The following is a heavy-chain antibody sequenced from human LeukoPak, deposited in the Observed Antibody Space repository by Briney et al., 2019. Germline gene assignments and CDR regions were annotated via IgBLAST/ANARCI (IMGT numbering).Heavy chain of an antibody. CDR1: GGTFSSYA. Sequence: GASVKVSCKASGGTFSSYAISWVRQAPGQGLEWMGGIIPIFRTPNYAQKSQGRVTITADESTNTAYMELSSLRSEDTAVYFCAREEMIVVVITSYYYYGMDVWGQGTTVTVSS. CDR3: AREEMIVVVITSYYYYGMDV. V-gene: IGHV1-69*13. D-gene: IGHD3-22*01. CDR2: IIPIFRTP. J-gene: IGHJ6*02.